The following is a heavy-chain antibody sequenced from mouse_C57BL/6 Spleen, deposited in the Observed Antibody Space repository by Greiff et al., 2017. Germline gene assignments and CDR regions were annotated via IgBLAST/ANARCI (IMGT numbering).Heavy chain of an antibody. Sequence: QVQLQQPGAELVKPGASVKMSCKASGYTFTRYWITWVKQRPGQGLEWIGDIYPGSGSTNYNEKFKSKATLTVDTSSSTAYMQLSSLTSEDSAVYDCERNPDGYYSRDYWGQGTSVTVSS. J-gene: IGHJ4*01. V-gene: IGHV1-55*01. CDR3: ERNPDGYYSRDY. D-gene: IGHD2-3*01. CDR1: GYTFTRYW. CDR2: IYPGSGST.